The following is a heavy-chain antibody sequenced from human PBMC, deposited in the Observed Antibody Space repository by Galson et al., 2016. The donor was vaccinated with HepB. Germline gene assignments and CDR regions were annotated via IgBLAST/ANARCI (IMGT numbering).Heavy chain of an antibody. CDR2: IGALATGGPT. D-gene: IGHD2-15*01. CDR1: GFTFNNYA. CDR3: AKDWAVAGADIGSFDS. J-gene: IGHJ4*02. Sequence: SLRLSCAVSGFTFNNYAVSWVRQVPGKGLEWVSTIGALATGGPTYYADSVKGRFSISTDNSANTLHLEMNRLSPEDMAIYYCAKDWAVAGADIGSFDSWGQGELVIVSS. V-gene: IGHV3-23*01.